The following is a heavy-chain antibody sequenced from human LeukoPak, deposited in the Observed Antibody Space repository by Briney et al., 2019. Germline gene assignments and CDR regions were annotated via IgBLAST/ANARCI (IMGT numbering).Heavy chain of an antibody. CDR2: INNVASHI. D-gene: IGHD1-7*01. Sequence: GGSLRLSCAASGFSISSSAMNWVRQAPGKGLEWVSSINNVASHIYYAGSVRGRFTISRDNAKNSVYLQMNSLRAEDTAVYYCTRDELELPFDYWGQGTLVTVSS. CDR3: TRDELELPFDY. J-gene: IGHJ4*02. CDR1: GFSISSSA. V-gene: IGHV3-21*01.